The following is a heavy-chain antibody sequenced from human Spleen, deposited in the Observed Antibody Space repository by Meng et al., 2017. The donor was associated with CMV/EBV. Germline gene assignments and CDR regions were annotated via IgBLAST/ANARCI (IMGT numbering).Heavy chain of an antibody. J-gene: IGHJ5*02. V-gene: IGHV4-31*03. CDR2: SYYYGTT. Sequence: CTASSGPLSSGVSCCSWIRQHPENGLEWIGYSYYYGTTHYNPSLRSRVSISVDTSKNQFSLKLNSVTAADTAVYFCARQAPDNWFDPWGQGALVTVSS. CDR3: ARQAPDNWFDP. CDR1: SGPLSSGVSC.